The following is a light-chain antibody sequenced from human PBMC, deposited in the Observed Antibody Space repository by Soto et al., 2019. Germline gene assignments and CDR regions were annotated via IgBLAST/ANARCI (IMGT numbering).Light chain of an antibody. Sequence: DIQMTQSPSTLSASVGDRVTITCRASQSISSWLAWYQQKPGKAPKLLIYKASSLESGVPSRFSGSGSGTEFTITISSLQPDDFATDYCQQYNSDWTFGQGTKVEIK. V-gene: IGKV1-5*03. J-gene: IGKJ1*01. CDR2: KAS. CDR1: QSISSW. CDR3: QQYNSDWT.